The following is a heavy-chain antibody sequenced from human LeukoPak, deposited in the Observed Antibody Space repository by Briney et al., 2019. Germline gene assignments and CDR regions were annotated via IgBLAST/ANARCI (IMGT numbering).Heavy chain of an antibody. CDR1: GFTFSSYE. CDR2: ISSSGGTI. D-gene: IGHD3-10*01. Sequence: GGSLRLSCAASGFTFSSYEMNWVRQAPGKGLEWVSYISSSGGTIYYADSVKGRFTISRDNAKNSLYLQMNSLRAEDTAVYYCARVREYYFDYWGQGTLVTVSS. J-gene: IGHJ4*02. V-gene: IGHV3-48*03. CDR3: ARVREYYFDY.